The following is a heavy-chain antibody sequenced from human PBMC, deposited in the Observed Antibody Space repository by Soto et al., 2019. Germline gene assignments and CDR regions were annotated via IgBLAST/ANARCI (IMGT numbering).Heavy chain of an antibody. V-gene: IGHV3-74*01. CDR1: GFTFSNYW. CDR3: ARGDCVGGTCYSLAGSFYYYMDV. CDR2: INSDGSVS. Sequence: EVQLVESGGGLVQPGGSLRLSCVASGFTFSNYWMYWVRQAPGERLVWVSRINSDGSVSSYADSVKGRLTISRDNVKNTLYLQMDSLRAEDTAVDYCARGDCVGGTCYSLAGSFYYYMDVWGKGTTVTVFS. D-gene: IGHD2-15*01. J-gene: IGHJ6*03.